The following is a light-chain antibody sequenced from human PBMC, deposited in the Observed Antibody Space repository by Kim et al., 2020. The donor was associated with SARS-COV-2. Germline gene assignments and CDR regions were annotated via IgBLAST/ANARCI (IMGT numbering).Light chain of an antibody. CDR1: SSNIGSNT. CDR2: SNN. V-gene: IGLV1-44*01. J-gene: IGLJ2*01. CDR3: AAWDDSLNVV. Sequence: PGQRVTTACSGSSSNIGSNTVHWYQQHPGTAPKLLIYSNNQRPSWVPDRFSGSKSGTSASLAISGLQSEDEADYYCAAWDDSLNVVFGGGTQLTVL.